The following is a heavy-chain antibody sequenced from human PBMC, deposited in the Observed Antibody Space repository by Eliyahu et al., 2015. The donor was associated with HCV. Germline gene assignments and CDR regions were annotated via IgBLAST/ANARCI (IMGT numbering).Heavy chain of an antibody. D-gene: IGHD3-10*01. Sequence: VQLVQSGGGLVQPGGXLRXSCAASGFXFSHXGMXWVRQXPGKGLEWVTFIRYDGSKTYYTDSVKGRFTISRDNSKNTLYLQLTNLRADDTAVYYCAKDRRELLWFGEQIDYWGQGTLVIASS. CDR1: GFXFSHXG. V-gene: IGHV3-30*02. J-gene: IGHJ4*02. CDR2: IRYDGSKT. CDR3: AKDRRELLWFGEQIDY.